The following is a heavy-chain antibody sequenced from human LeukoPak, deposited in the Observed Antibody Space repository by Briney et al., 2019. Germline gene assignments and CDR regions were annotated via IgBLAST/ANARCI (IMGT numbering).Heavy chain of an antibody. V-gene: IGHV1-18*01. J-gene: IGHJ4*02. CDR2: ISAYNGNT. D-gene: IGHD3-22*01. Sequence: ASVKVSCKASGYTFTSYGISWVRQAPGQGLEWMGWISAYNGNTNYAQKLQGRVTMTTDTSTSTAYMELRSLRSDDTAVYYCASGQTQYYYDSSGYGEFDYGGQGTLVTVSS. CDR3: ASGQTQYYYDSSGYGEFDY. CDR1: GYTFTSYG.